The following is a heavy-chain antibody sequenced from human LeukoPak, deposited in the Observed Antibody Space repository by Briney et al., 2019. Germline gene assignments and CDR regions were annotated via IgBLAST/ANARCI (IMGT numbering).Heavy chain of an antibody. CDR1: AYTSPNYG. J-gene: IGHJ6*03. Sequence: GASVKVSCKASAYTSPNYGITWVRQDPGRGLEWMGWISTYNGNTQYAQKFQGRVTMTTDTPTKTVYMELRSLRFNDTAVYYCALPAKGAYFYYYMEVWGKGTTVTVPS. CDR2: ISTYNGNT. D-gene: IGHD2-2*01. V-gene: IGHV1-18*01. CDR3: ALPAKGAYFYYYMEV.